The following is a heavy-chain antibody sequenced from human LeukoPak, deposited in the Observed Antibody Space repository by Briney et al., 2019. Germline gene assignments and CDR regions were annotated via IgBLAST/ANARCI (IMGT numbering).Heavy chain of an antibody. D-gene: IGHD2-2*01. J-gene: IGHJ2*01. Sequence: GSSVKVPCKASGDMFSSYAIRWVRQAAGQGLEWMGGIIPIFGTADYAQKFQGRVTVSADESTSTADMGLSSLRPEDTAVYYCASSFIVVAPAALDLWGRGTLVTVSS. CDR1: GDMFSSYA. CDR2: IIPIFGTA. V-gene: IGHV1-69*01. CDR3: ASSFIVVAPAALDL.